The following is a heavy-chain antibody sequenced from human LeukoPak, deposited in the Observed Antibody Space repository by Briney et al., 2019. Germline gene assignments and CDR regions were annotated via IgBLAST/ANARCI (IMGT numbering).Heavy chain of an antibody. D-gene: IGHD6-13*01. CDR3: ARVGSSSKVLYYYYYMDV. CDR1: GGSISSSSYY. J-gene: IGHJ6*03. CDR2: IYYSGST. Sequence: SETLSLTCTVSGGSISSSSYYWGWIRQPPGKGLEWLGSIYYSGSTYYNPSLKSRVTISVDTSKNQFSLKLSSVTAADTAVYYCARVGSSSKVLYYYYYMDVWGKGTTVTVSS. V-gene: IGHV4-39*07.